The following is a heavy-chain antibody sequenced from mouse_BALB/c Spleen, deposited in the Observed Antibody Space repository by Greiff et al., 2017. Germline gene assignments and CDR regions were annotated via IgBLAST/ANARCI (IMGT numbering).Heavy chain of an antibody. CDR3: ARGITGTLYYFDY. CDR1: GFNIKDYY. J-gene: IGHJ2*01. Sequence: EVQLQQSGAELVRPGALVKLSCKASGFNIKDYYMHWVKQRPEQGLEWIGWIDPENGNTIYDPKFQGKASITADTSSNTDYLQLSSLTSEDTAVYYCARGITGTLYYFDYWGQGTTLTVSS. V-gene: IGHV14-1*02. D-gene: IGHD4-1*01. CDR2: IDPENGNT.